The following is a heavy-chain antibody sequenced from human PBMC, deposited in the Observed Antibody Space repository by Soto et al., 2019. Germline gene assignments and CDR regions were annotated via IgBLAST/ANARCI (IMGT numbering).Heavy chain of an antibody. J-gene: IGHJ6*02. V-gene: IGHV1-18*01. CDR2: ISAYNGNT. CDR3: ARDSRESTFYYYYYGMDV. D-gene: IGHD3-10*01. Sequence: ASVKVSCKASGYTFTSYGISWVRQAPGQGFEWMGWISAYNGNTNYAQKLQGRVTMTTDTSTSTAYMELRSLRSDDTAVYYCARDSRESTFYYYYYGMDVWGQGTTVTVS. CDR1: GYTFTSYG.